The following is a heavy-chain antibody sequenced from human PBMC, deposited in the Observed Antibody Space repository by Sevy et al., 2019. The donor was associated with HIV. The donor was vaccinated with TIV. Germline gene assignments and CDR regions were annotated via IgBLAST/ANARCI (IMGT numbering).Heavy chain of an antibody. Sequence: GGSLRLSCNASGITFSTSVMNWVRQSPDRGLEWVSSISGDTYYKNYADSMRGRFIISRDNATNSLFLEMNSLTVEDTAVYYCTTASLLGYCSTTCCYYAFDIWGPGTVVTVSS. CDR3: TTASLLGYCSTTCCYYAFDI. CDR2: ISGDTYYK. V-gene: IGHV3-21*01. D-gene: IGHD2-2*01. J-gene: IGHJ3*02. CDR1: GITFSTSV.